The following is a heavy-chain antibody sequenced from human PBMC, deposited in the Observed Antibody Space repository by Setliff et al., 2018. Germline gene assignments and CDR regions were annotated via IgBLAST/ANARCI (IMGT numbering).Heavy chain of an antibody. CDR2: IYTSWST. V-gene: IGHV4-61*09. CDR1: DDSISSRHYY. CDR3: ARNPYCSSTSCYGYYFDY. Sequence: LSLTCTVSDDSISSRHYYWSWIRQPAGKGLEWLGQIYTSWSTNYNPSLKGRATLSIDASKRQFSLKLTSVTAADTAVYYCARNPYCSSTSCYGYYFDYWGQGTLVTVSS. J-gene: IGHJ4*02. D-gene: IGHD2-2*01.